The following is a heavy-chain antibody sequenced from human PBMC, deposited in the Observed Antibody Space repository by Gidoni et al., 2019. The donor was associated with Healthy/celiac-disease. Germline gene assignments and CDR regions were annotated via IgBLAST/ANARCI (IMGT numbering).Heavy chain of an antibody. V-gene: IGHV1-69*01. J-gene: IGHJ4*02. CDR3: ARASYSGSHQYYFDY. CDR2: IIPIFGTA. Sequence: QVQLVQSGAEVKKPGSSVKVSGKASGGTFSSYAISWVRQAPGQGREGMGGIIPIFGTANYAQKFQGRVTIPADESTSTAYMELSSLRSEDTAVYYCARASYSGSHQYYFDYWGQGTLVTVSS. CDR1: GGTFSSYA. D-gene: IGHD1-26*01.